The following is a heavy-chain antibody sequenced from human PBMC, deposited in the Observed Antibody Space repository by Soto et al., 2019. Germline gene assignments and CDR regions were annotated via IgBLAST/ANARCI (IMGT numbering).Heavy chain of an antibody. D-gene: IGHD2-2*01. V-gene: IGHV3-11*01. CDR3: ARLGYCSSTSCLYYYYYMDV. Sequence: PGGSLRLSCAASGFTFSDYYMSWIRQAPGKGLEWVSYISSSGSTIHYADSVKGRFTISRDNAKNSLYLQMNSLRAEDTAVYYCARLGYCSSTSCLYYYYYMDVWGKGTTVTVSS. CDR1: GFTFSDYY. J-gene: IGHJ6*03. CDR2: ISSSGSTI.